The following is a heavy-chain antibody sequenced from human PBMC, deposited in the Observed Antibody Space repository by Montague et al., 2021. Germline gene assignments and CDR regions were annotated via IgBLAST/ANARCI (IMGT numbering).Heavy chain of an antibody. J-gene: IGHJ5*02. CDR1: SGSIFHAH. CDR3: AKQGYFVSGTSYKGFDP. Sequence: SETLSLTCTVSSGSIFHAHWSWVRQPPGKGLEWLGSMFYGGATSYNPSLKSRVTMSIDTSTNQFSLKLSFVTAADTAVCYCAKQGYFVSGTSYKGFDPWGQGILVTVSS. CDR2: MFYGGAT. D-gene: IGHD3-10*01. V-gene: IGHV4-59*08.